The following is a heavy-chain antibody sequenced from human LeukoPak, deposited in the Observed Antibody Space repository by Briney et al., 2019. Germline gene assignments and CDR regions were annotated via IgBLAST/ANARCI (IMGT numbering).Heavy chain of an antibody. V-gene: IGHV1-69*05. D-gene: IGHD3-10*01. CDR2: IIPIFGTA. J-gene: IGHJ4*02. CDR3: ARRRMVRGVMDYFDY. Sequence: SVKVSCKASGGTFSSYAINWVRQAPGQGLEWMGGIIPIFGTANYAQKFQGRVTITTDESTSTAYMELSSLRSEDTAVYYCARRRMVRGVMDYFDYWGQGTLVTVSS. CDR1: GGTFSSYA.